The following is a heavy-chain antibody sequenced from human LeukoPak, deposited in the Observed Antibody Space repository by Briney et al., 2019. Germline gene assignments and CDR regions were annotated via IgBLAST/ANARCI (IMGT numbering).Heavy chain of an antibody. V-gene: IGHV3-15*01. CDR3: TTGDYGDYVDDAFDI. D-gene: IGHD4-17*01. J-gene: IGHJ3*02. CDR2: VKSKTDGGTT. CDR1: GFTFSNAC. Sequence: GGALRLSCAASGFTFSNACMSWVRQAPGKGQDPDCRVKSKTDGGTTDYAAPVKGRFNISRDDSKNTMYLQMNSLKTEDTAVYYCTTGDYGDYVDDAFDIWGQGTMVTVSS.